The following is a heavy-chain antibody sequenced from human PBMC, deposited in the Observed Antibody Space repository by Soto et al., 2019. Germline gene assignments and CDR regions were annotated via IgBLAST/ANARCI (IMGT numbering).Heavy chain of an antibody. D-gene: IGHD3-3*01. J-gene: IGHJ4*02. V-gene: IGHV3-53*02. Sequence: EVQLVETGGGLIQPGGSLRLSCAASGFTVSSNYMSWVRQAPGKGLEWVSVIYSGGSTYYADSVKGRFTISRDNSKNTLYLQMTSLSAEDTAVYYCARASTNYDFWSGRTYYFDYWGQGTLVTVAS. CDR3: ARASTNYDFWSGRTYYFDY. CDR2: IYSGGST. CDR1: GFTVSSNY.